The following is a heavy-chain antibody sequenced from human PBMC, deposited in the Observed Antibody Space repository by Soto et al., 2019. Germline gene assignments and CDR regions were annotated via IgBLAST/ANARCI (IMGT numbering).Heavy chain of an antibody. CDR2: ISAHNGNT. V-gene: IGHV1-18*01. Sequence: QVHLVQSGAEVKKPGASVKVSCQGSGYAFTTYGITWVRQAPGQGLEWMGWISAHNGNTNYAQKLQGRVTVTRDTSTSTAYMELRSLRYADTAVYYGARGRYGDYWGQGALVTVSS. CDR1: GYAFTTYG. D-gene: IGHD1-1*01. CDR3: ARGRYGDY. J-gene: IGHJ4*02.